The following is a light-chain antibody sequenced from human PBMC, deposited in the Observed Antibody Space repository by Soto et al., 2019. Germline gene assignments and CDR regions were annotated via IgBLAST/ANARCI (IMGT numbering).Light chain of an antibody. CDR1: ESISDW. Sequence: DIQMTQSPSTLSASVGDRVTITCRASESISDWLAWYQQKPGKAPKLLIYKASNLESGVPSRFGGSGSGTDFTLAISSLQPDDYATYYCQQYSTYARTFGQGTKVEIK. V-gene: IGKV1-5*03. J-gene: IGKJ1*01. CDR2: KAS. CDR3: QQYSTYART.